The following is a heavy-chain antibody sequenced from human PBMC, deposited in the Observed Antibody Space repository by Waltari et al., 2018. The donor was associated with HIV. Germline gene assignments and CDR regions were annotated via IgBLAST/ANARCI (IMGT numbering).Heavy chain of an antibody. CDR2: IYHSGTT. D-gene: IGHD4-17*01. J-gene: IGHJ3*02. CDR3: ARARPLLTTWAGVFDI. V-gene: IGHV4-4*02. Sequence: QVQLQESGPGLVKPSGTLSLTCVVSGGAIRSSNCWCWVRQPPGKGLEWMGEIYHSGTTNYNPSLKSRVAISMDQSENQFSLILNSVTAADTAMYFCARARPLLTTWAGVFDIWGRGTMVIVSS. CDR1: GGAIRSSNC.